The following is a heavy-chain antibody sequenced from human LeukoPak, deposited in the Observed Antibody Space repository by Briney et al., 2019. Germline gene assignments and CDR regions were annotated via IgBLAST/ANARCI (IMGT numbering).Heavy chain of an antibody. CDR1: GGSISSYY. V-gene: IGHV4-4*07. D-gene: IGHD6-19*01. Sequence: SETLSLTCTVSGGSISSYYWSWIRQPPGMGLEWIGRIYTSGSTNYNPSLKSRVTMSVDTSKNQFSLKLSSVTAADTAVYYCARAGKSGYSSGWYLHYYYMDVWGKGTTVTISS. CDR2: IYTSGST. CDR3: ARAGKSGYSSGWYLHYYYMDV. J-gene: IGHJ6*03.